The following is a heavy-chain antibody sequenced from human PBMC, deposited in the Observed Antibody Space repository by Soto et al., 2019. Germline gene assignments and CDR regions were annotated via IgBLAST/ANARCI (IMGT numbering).Heavy chain of an antibody. V-gene: IGHV4-39*01. J-gene: IGHJ5*02. CDR3: ARRTPLYASESSRFDP. CDR1: GGSIRSNDSY. CDR2: IDYSGGT. Sequence: SETLSLTWAVSGGSIRSNDSYCAWIRRTPGKGLEWVGTIDYSGGTTYNPSLESRVTISVDTSKNQFSLRLSFVTAADTAVYYCARRTPLYASESSRFDPWGQGALVTVSS. D-gene: IGHD3-10*01.